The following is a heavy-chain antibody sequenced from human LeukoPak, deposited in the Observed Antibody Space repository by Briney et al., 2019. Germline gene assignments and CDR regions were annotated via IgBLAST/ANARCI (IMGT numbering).Heavy chain of an antibody. CDR3: ATLVEKKDIVGATIFDY. Sequence: SETLSLTCAVYGGSFSGYYWSWIRQPPGKGLEWIGEINHSGSTNYNPSLKSRVTISVDTSKNQFSLKLSSVTAADTAVYYCATLVEKKDIVGATIFDYWGQGTLVTVSS. CDR1: GGSFSGYY. V-gene: IGHV4-34*01. D-gene: IGHD1-26*01. J-gene: IGHJ4*02. CDR2: INHSGST.